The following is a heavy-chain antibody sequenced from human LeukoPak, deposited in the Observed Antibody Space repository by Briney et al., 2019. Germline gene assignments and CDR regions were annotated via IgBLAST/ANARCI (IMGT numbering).Heavy chain of an antibody. V-gene: IGHV4-38-2*02. Sequence: SETLSLTCTVSGYSISSGYYWSWIRQPPGKGLGWIGEINHSGSTNYNPSLKSRVTISVDTSKNQFSLKLSSVTAADTAVYYCARVVGATHRFDYWGQGTLVTVSS. J-gene: IGHJ4*02. CDR2: INHSGST. CDR1: GYSISSGYY. D-gene: IGHD1-26*01. CDR3: ARVVGATHRFDY.